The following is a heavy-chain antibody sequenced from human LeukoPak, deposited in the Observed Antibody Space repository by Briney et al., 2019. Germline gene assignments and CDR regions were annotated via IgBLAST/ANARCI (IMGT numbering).Heavy chain of an antibody. CDR1: GYTFTSYG. CDR2: ISAYNGNT. J-gene: IGHJ1*01. Sequence: ASVKVSCKASGYTFTSYGISWVRQAPGQGLEWMGWISAYNGNTNYAQKLQGRVTMTTDTSTSTAYMELRSLRSDDTAVYYCARTLGDSSGYYREYFQHWGQGTLVTVSS. V-gene: IGHV1-18*01. CDR3: ARTLGDSSGYYREYFQH. D-gene: IGHD3-22*01.